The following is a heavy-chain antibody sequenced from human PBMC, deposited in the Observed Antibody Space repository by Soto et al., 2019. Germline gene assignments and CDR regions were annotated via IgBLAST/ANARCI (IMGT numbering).Heavy chain of an antibody. J-gene: IGHJ6*02. Sequence: GGSLRLSCAASGFTFSSYAMSWVRQAPGKGLEWVSAISGSGGSTYYADSVKGRFTISRDNSKNTLYLQMNSLRAEDTAVYYCAKVLGTTVRTYYYYGMDVWGQGTPVTVSS. D-gene: IGHD4-4*01. CDR3: AKVLGTTVRTYYYYGMDV. CDR1: GFTFSSYA. CDR2: ISGSGGST. V-gene: IGHV3-23*01.